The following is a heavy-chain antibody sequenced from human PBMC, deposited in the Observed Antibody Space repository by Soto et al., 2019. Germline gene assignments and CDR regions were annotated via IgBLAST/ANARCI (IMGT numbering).Heavy chain of an antibody. Sequence: PGGSLRLSCAASGFTFSSYAMSWVRQAPGKGLEWVSAISGSGGSTYYPDSVKGRFTISRDNSKNTLYLQVSSLRAEDTAVYYCAKDREGYSYGVFEYWGPGTVVTVSS. V-gene: IGHV3-23*01. CDR3: AKDREGYSYGVFEY. D-gene: IGHD5-18*01. J-gene: IGHJ4*02. CDR2: ISGSGGST. CDR1: GFTFSSYA.